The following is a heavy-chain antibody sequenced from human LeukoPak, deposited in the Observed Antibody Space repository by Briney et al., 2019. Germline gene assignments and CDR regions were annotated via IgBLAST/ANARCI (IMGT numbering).Heavy chain of an antibody. CDR3: TKDRLTGYSFGYSYFDY. D-gene: IGHD5-18*01. CDR1: GFTFSSYA. Sequence: GGSLRLSCAASGFTFSSYAMTWVRQAPGKGLEWVSTISGSGGSTYYADSVRGRFTISRDNSKNTLYLQMNSLRAEDTAVYYCTKDRLTGYSFGYSYFDYWGQGALVTVSS. V-gene: IGHV3-23*01. J-gene: IGHJ4*02. CDR2: ISGSGGST.